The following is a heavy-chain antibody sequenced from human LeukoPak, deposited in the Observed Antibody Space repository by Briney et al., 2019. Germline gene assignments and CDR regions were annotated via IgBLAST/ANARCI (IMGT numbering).Heavy chain of an antibody. D-gene: IGHD3-16*01. CDR1: GFTVSGTH. CDR2: MYTGGTT. CDR3: AKDEATSGGGLAS. V-gene: IGHV3-53*01. J-gene: IGHJ5*01. Sequence: GGSLKLSCSASGFTVSGTHMSWVRQAPGKGLEWVSAMYTGGTTYYADSVTGRFTVSRDTSRNTLFLHMNSLRAEDTAVYYCAKDEATSGGGLASWGQGTLVIVSS.